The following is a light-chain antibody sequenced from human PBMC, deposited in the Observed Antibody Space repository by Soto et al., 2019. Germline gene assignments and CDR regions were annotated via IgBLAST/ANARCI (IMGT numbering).Light chain of an antibody. CDR1: RRDVGGYNY. V-gene: IGLV2-14*01. J-gene: IGLJ1*01. CDR2: EVS. Sequence: QSLLTQPASVSGSPGQSITISCTGTRRDVGGYNYVSWYQQHPGKAPKLMIYEVSNRPSGVSNRFSGSKSGNTASLTISGLQAEDEADYYCSSYTSSSTYVCGTGTKV. CDR3: SSYTSSSTYV.